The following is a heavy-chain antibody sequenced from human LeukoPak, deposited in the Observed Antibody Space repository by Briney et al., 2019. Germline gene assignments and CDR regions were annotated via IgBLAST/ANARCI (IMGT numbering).Heavy chain of an antibody. D-gene: IGHD4-17*01. J-gene: IGHJ5*02. V-gene: IGHV1-8*03. CDR2: MNTNSGYT. Sequence: ASVKVSCNASGYTFTNYDINWVRQAPGQGLEWMGWMNTNSGYTGYAQKFQGRVTITRNTSISTAYMELSNLRSDDTAVYYCARGQLRLRHRGFDPWGQGTLVTVSS. CDR3: ARGQLRLRHRGFDP. CDR1: GYTFTNYD.